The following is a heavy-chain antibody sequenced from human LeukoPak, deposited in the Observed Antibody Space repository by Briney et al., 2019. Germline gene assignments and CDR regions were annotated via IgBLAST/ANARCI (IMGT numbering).Heavy chain of an antibody. V-gene: IGHV3-66*01. D-gene: IGHD6-6*01. CDR1: GVTVGNNY. Sequence: GGSLRLSCAASGVTVGNNYMNWVRQAPGKGLEWVSLIYSGGSTHYADSVKGRFTISRDNSRNTLYLQMNSLRVDDTAVYYCARDPPAVAANTYGWGQGTLVTVSS. CDR2: IYSGGST. CDR3: ARDPPAVAANTYG. J-gene: IGHJ4*02.